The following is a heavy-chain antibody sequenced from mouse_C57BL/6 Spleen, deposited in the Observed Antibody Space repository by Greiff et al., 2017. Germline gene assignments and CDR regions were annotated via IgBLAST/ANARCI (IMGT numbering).Heavy chain of an antibody. V-gene: IGHV5-9-1*02. CDR1: GFTFSSYA. CDR2: ISSGGDYI. D-gene: IGHD2-4*01. CDR3: TRDGYDYDYFDY. Sequence: EVKVVESGEGLVKPGGSLKLSCAASGFTFSSYAMSWVRQTPEKRLEWVAYISSGGDYIYYADTVKGRFTISRDNARNTLYLQMSSLKSEDTAMYYCTRDGYDYDYFDYWGQGTTLTVSS. J-gene: IGHJ2*01.